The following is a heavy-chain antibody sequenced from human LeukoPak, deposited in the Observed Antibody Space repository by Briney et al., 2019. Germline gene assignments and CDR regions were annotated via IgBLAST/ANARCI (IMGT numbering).Heavy chain of an antibody. V-gene: IGHV5-51*01. Sequence: GASLEISCKGSGYIFTSYWIGWVRQLPGKGLEWMGIIYPGDSDTRYSPSFQGQVTISADKSISTAYLQWSSLKASDTAMYYCAMPMVRGVAETVDYWGQGTLVTVSS. CDR3: AMPMVRGVAETVDY. CDR2: IYPGDSDT. D-gene: IGHD3-10*01. J-gene: IGHJ4*02. CDR1: GYIFTSYW.